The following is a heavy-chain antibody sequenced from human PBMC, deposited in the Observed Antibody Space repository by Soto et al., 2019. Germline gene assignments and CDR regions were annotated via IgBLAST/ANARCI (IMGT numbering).Heavy chain of an antibody. CDR1: GFTFSSYG. CDR2: ISYDGSNK. D-gene: IGHD6-19*01. CDR3: AKDRLAVDGLFDY. J-gene: IGHJ4*02. V-gene: IGHV3-30*18. Sequence: SLRLSCAASGFTFSSYGMHWVRQAPGKGLEWVAVISYDGSNKYYADSVKGRFTISRDNSKNTLYLQMNSLRAEDTAVYYCAKDRLAVDGLFDYWGEGTLVTVSS.